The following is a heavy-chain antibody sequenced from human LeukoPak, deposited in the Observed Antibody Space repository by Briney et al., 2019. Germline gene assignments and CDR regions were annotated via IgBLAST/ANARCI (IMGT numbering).Heavy chain of an antibody. CDR2: IYHSGST. V-gene: IGHV4-30-2*01. Sequence: SETLSLTCAVSGGAISSGGYSWSWIRQPPGKGLEWIGYIYHSGSTYYNPSLKSRVTISVDRSKHQFSLKLSSVTAADTAVYYCARDRGPYSGYDSYYFDYWGQGTLVTVSS. J-gene: IGHJ4*02. CDR1: GGAISSGGYS. D-gene: IGHD5-12*01. CDR3: ARDRGPYSGYDSYYFDY.